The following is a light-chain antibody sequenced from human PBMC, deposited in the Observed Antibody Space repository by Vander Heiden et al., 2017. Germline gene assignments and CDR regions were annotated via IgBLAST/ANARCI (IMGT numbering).Light chain of an antibody. J-gene: IGLJ2*01. CDR2: DDS. CDR1: NIGSKM. CDR3: QVWDSSSDQDVV. Sequence: SHVLTHPPPGPGAPGRTARITVGGNNIGSKMGHWNHQNPGQAPVLVVYDDSDRPSGIPERFSGSNSGNTATLTISRVEAGDEADYYCQVWDSSSDQDVVFGGGTKLTVL. V-gene: IGLV3-21*02.